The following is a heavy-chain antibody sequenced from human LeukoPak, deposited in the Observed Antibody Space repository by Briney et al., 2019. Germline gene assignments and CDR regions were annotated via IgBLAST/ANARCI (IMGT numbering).Heavy chain of an antibody. V-gene: IGHV4-59*01. Sequence: SETLSLTCTVSGGSISSYYWSWIRQPPGPGLEWNGYIYYSGSTNYNPSLKSRVTISVDTSKNQFSLKLSSVSAADTAVYYCATATLDCRSTSCYDAFDIWGQGTMGTVSS. J-gene: IGHJ3*02. CDR2: IYYSGST. CDR1: GGSISSYY. CDR3: ATATLDCRSTSCYDAFDI. D-gene: IGHD2-2*01.